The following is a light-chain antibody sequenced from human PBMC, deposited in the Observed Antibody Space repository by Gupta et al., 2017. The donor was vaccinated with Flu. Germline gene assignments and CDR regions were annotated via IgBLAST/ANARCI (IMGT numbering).Light chain of an antibody. Sequence: VLTQSPATLSLSPGERATLTCRASQSVSSYLAWYQQKPGKAPRLLIYTASNRETGIPARFSDSGSGTDFTLTISRLQPEDCAVYYCQQSDNAPLTFGEGTKVEIK. V-gene: IGKV3-11*01. CDR3: QQSDNAPLT. CDR2: TAS. J-gene: IGKJ4*01. CDR1: QSVSSY.